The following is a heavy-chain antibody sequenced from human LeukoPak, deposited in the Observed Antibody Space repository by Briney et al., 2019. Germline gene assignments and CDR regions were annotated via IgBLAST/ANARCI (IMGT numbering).Heavy chain of an antibody. CDR1: GGTFSSYA. D-gene: IGHD3-22*01. V-gene: IGHV1-69*05. CDR3: ARFAHDSSGYYTLYYFDY. CDR2: IIPIFGTA. Sequence: SVKVSCKASGGTFSSYAISWVRQAPGQGLEWMGGIIPIFGTANYAQKFQGRVTITTDESTSTAYMELSSLRSEDTAVYYCARFAHDSSGYYTLYYFDYWGQGTLVTVSS. J-gene: IGHJ4*02.